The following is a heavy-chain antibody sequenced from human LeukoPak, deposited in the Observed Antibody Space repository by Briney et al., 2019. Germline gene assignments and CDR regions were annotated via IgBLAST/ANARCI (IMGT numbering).Heavy chain of an antibody. V-gene: IGHV3-30*02. CDR2: IRYDGSNK. D-gene: IGHD2-2*01. CDR1: GFTFGRYG. Sequence: GGSLRLSCAASGFTFGRYGMHWVRQAPGKGLEWVAFIRYDGSNKYYADSVKGRFTISRDNAKNSLYLQMNSLRAEDTAVYYCASILGYCSSTSCYPYWGQGTLVTVSS. J-gene: IGHJ4*02. CDR3: ASILGYCSSTSCYPY.